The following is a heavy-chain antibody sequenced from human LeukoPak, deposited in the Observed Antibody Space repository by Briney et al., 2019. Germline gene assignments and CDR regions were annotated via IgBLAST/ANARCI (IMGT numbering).Heavy chain of an antibody. Sequence: GASVKVSCKASGYTFTSYGISWVRQAPGQGLEWMGWISAYNGNTNYAQKLQGRVTMTTDTSTSTAYMELRSLRSDDTAVHYCARDLSSKFPTDAFDIWGQGTMVTVSS. V-gene: IGHV1-18*01. CDR2: ISAYNGNT. CDR1: GYTFTSYG. D-gene: IGHD2-21*01. CDR3: ARDLSSKFPTDAFDI. J-gene: IGHJ3*02.